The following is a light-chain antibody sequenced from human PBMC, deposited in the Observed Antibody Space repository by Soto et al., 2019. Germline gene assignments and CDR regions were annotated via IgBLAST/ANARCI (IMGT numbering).Light chain of an antibody. V-gene: IGLV2-14*01. CDR2: EVS. J-gene: IGLJ1*01. CDR3: SSYTRSSTYV. CDR1: SSDVGGHNY. Sequence: HSVLTQPASVSGSPGQSITISCTGTSSDVGGHNYVSWYQQHPGRAPKLMIYEVSNRPSGVSNRFSGSKSGNTASLTISGLQPQDEAAYYCSSYTRSSTYVFGTRTKVTVL.